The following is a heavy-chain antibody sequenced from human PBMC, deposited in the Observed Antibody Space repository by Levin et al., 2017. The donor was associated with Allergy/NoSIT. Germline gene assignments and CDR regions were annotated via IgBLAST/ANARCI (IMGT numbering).Heavy chain of an antibody. J-gene: IGHJ4*02. D-gene: IGHD5-24*01. CDR3: ARWNGYNWGFDY. Sequence: RASVKVSCKASGGTFSSYAISWVRQAPGQGLEWMGGIIPIFGTANYAQKFQGRVTITADESTSTAYMELSSLRSEDTAVYYCARWNGYNWGFDYWGQGTLVTVSS. CDR1: GGTFSSYA. V-gene: IGHV1-69*13. CDR2: IIPIFGTA.